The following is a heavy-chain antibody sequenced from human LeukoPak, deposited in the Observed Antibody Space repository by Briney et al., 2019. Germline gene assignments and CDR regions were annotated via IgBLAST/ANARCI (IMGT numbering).Heavy chain of an antibody. D-gene: IGHD6-19*01. CDR2: IYTSGST. CDR3: ARAGDSSGWSYWYFDL. Sequence: PSETLSLTCTVSGDSISSYYWSWIRQPAGKGLEWIGRIYTSGSTNYNPSLKSRVTMSVDTSKNQFSLKLSSVTAADTAVYYCARAGDSSGWSYWYFDLWGRGTLVTVSS. J-gene: IGHJ2*01. CDR1: GDSISSYY. V-gene: IGHV4-4*07.